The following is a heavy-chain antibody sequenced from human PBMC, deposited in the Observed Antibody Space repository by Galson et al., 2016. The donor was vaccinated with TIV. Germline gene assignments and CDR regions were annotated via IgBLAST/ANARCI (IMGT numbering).Heavy chain of an antibody. D-gene: IGHD5-18*01. V-gene: IGHV1-69*13. J-gene: IGHJ6*02. CDR2: IIPLFGTA. CDR3: AKDRNTALDTYHYYYGMDV. Sequence: SVKVSCKASGDTFTSYPFNWVRQAPGQGLEWMGGIIPLFGTANYAQKFQGRVTVTADDSTSTVYLDLSSLRSEDTAVYYCAKDRNTALDTYHYYYGMDVWGQGTTVTVSS. CDR1: GDTFTSYP.